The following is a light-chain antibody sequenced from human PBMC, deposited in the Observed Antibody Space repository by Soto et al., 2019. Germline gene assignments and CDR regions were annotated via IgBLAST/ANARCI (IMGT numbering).Light chain of an antibody. V-gene: IGKV3-20*01. Sequence: EIVLTQSPGTLSLSPGERATLSCRASQSVSSSYLAWYQQKPGKAPRLLIYGASSRATGIPDRFRAGGSGTDFTLTISRLEPEDFAVYYCQHYGSSRKTFGQGTKVEIK. J-gene: IGKJ1*01. CDR1: QSVSSSY. CDR3: QHYGSSRKT. CDR2: GAS.